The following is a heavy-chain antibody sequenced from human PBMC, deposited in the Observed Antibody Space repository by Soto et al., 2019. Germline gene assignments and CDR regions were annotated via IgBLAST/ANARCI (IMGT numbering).Heavy chain of an antibody. V-gene: IGHV4-34*01. CDR1: GGSVSGYY. D-gene: IGHD3-3*01. CDR3: ARLLEPPDY. CDR2: INQSGST. Sequence: QVQLQQWGAGLLKPSETLSLTCGVYGGSVSGYYWCCIRQPPGKGLEWIGKINQSGSTNYNPSHKRRVTISIDTSKNQFSLQMNYVTAADTAVYFCARLLEPPDYWGQGTLVTVSS. J-gene: IGHJ4*02.